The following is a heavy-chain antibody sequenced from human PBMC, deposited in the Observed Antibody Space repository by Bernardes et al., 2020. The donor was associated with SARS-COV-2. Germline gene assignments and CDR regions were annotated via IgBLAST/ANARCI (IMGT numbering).Heavy chain of an antibody. V-gene: IGHV3-48*03. Sequence: GGSLRLSRAASGFTFSSYEMNWVRQAPGKGLEWVSYISSSGSTIYYADSVKGRFTISRDNAKNSLYLQMNSLRAEDTAVYYCARDTYYYDSSGYYYPLYYYYYGMDVWGQGTTVTVSS. D-gene: IGHD3-22*01. CDR1: GFTFSSYE. CDR2: ISSSGSTI. CDR3: ARDTYYYDSSGYYYPLYYYYYGMDV. J-gene: IGHJ6*02.